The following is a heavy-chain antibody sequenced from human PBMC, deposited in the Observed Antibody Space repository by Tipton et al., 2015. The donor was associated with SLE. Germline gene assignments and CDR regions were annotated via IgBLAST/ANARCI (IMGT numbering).Heavy chain of an antibody. CDR3: AKTLFGDYGDS. D-gene: IGHD4-17*01. J-gene: IGHJ5*01. Sequence: SLRLSCAASGFTFSSFAMTWVRQAPGKGLEWVSVIYSGGRIHYGDSVKGRFTISRDNSKNTLYLQMNSLRPDDTAVYYCAKTLFGDYGDSGGQGTLVGVSS. CDR1: GFTFSSFA. CDR2: IYSGGRI. V-gene: IGHV3-23*03.